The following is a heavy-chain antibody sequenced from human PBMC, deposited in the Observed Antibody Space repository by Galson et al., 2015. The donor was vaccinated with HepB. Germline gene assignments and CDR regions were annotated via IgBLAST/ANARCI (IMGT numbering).Heavy chain of an antibody. CDR3: ARAAPEFDP. V-gene: IGHV3-33*08. J-gene: IGHJ5*02. CDR1: GFTFSNAW. CDR2: IWYDGSNK. Sequence: SLRLSCAASGFTFSNAWMSWVRQAPGKGLEWVAVIWYDGSNKYYADSVKGRFTISRDNSKNTLYLQMNSLRAEDTAVYYCARAAPEFDPWGQGTLVTVSS.